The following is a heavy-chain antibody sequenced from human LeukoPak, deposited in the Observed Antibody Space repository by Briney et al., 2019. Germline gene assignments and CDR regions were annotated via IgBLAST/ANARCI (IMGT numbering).Heavy chain of an antibody. Sequence: GGSLRLSCAVSGLTFSSYGMHWVRQAPGKGLEWVALIRYDGSNKYYADSVKGRFTISRDNSKNTLYLQMNSLRAEDTAVYYCARDGLSSSGLLDYWGQGTLVTVSS. J-gene: IGHJ4*02. V-gene: IGHV3-30*02. CDR1: GLTFSSYG. CDR2: IRYDGSNK. D-gene: IGHD6-19*01. CDR3: ARDGLSSSGLLDY.